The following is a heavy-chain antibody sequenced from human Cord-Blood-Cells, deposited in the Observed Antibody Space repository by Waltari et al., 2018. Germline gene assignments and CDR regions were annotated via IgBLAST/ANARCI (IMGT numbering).Heavy chain of an antibody. V-gene: IGHV4-34*01. CDR3: AREGLGYCSSTSCYALDY. D-gene: IGHD2-2*01. J-gene: IGHJ4*02. Sequence: QVQLQQWGAGLLKSSETLSLTCAVYGGSFSGYYWSWIRQPPGKGLEWIGEINHSGSTNYNPSLKSRVTISVDTSKNQFSLKLSSVTAADTAVYYCAREGLGYCSSTSCYALDYWGQGTLVTVSS. CDR2: INHSGST. CDR1: GGSFSGYY.